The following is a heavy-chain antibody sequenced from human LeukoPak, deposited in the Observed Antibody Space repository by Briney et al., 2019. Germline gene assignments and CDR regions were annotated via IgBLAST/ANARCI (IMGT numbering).Heavy chain of an antibody. J-gene: IGHJ6*02. CDR2: ICSGSSPI. CDR3: AREGGDV. Sequence: GGSLRLSCAASGFALSSYEVNWVRQAPGKGLEWVSYICSGSSPIYYSDSVKGRFTISRDNAKNSVYLQMDSLRAEDTAVYYCAREGGDVWGQGTTVTVSS. D-gene: IGHD2-15*01. V-gene: IGHV3-48*03. CDR1: GFALSSYE.